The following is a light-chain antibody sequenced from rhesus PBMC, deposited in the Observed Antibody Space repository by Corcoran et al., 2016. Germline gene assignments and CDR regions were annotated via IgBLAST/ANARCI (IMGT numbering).Light chain of an antibody. V-gene: IGKV3-42*02. Sequence: ASQPVGNNLAWYQQNPGRAPRLLIYGASTRATGIPDRFSGNGSGTDFTLTISGLAPEDFALYYCQHYSTWPLTFGGGTKVEIK. J-gene: IGKJ4*01. CDR2: GAS. CDR3: QHYSTWPLT. CDR1: QPVGNN.